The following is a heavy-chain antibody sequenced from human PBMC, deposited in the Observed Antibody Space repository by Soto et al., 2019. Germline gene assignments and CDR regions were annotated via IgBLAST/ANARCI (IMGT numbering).Heavy chain of an antibody. CDR3: ARDIVSVGPRANEAFDV. Sequence: QVQLVQSGAELKKPGASVNISCQASGFTFSDTLINWVRQGPGQRLAWMGWINPANGNTRYSEPFQGRVTISSLSSASTAYVALSDLTSEDTAVYYCARDIVSVGPRANEAFDVWCLGTMITVSS. V-gene: IGHV1-3*01. J-gene: IGHJ3*01. CDR2: INPANGNT. D-gene: IGHD1-26*01. CDR1: GFTFSDTL.